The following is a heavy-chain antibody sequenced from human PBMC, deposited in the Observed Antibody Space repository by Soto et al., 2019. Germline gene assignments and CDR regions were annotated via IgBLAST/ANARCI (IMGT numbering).Heavy chain of an antibody. J-gene: IGHJ4*02. CDR2: IIPIFGNT. Sequence: ASVKVSCKASGGTFSSYAISWVRQAPGQGLEWMGGIIPIFGNTNYAQKLQGRVTMTTDTSTSTAYMELRSLRSDDTAVYYCARTTEIAGTPGALDYWGQGTLVTVSS. V-gene: IGHV1-18*01. CDR1: GGTFSSYA. CDR3: ARTTEIAGTPGALDY. D-gene: IGHD2-15*01.